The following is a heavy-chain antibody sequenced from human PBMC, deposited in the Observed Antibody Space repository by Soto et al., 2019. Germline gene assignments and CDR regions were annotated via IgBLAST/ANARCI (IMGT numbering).Heavy chain of an antibody. CDR3: ARAKARTDFDD. J-gene: IGHJ4*02. V-gene: IGHV3-21*01. Sequence: EVQLVESGGGLVKPGGSLRLSCAASGVTFSSYSMNWVRQAPGKGLEWVSSISSSSSYIYYADSVKGRFTISRDNAKNSLYMKMKSLRAEDTAVYYCARAKARTDFDDWGQGTLVTVSS. CDR2: ISSSSSYI. CDR1: GVTFSSYS.